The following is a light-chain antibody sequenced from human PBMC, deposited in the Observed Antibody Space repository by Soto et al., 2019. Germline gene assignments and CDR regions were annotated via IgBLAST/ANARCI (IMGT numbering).Light chain of an antibody. Sequence: QSALTQPRSVSGSPGQSVTISCTGTSSDVGGYDFVSWYQQHPDKVPKLMIYDVSKRPSGVPDRFSGSKSGNTASLTISGLQAEDEADYYCCSYAGRDNVRVFGGGTKVTVL. J-gene: IGLJ2*01. CDR1: SSDVGGYDF. V-gene: IGLV2-11*01. CDR3: CSYAGRDNVRV. CDR2: DVS.